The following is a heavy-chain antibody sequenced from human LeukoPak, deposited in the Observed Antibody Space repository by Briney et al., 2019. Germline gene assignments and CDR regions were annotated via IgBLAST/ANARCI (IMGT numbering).Heavy chain of an antibody. CDR3: AREWGRYYYYYMDV. Sequence: ASVTVSCTASGYTFTSYGISWVRQAPGQGLEWMGWISAYNGNTNYAQKLQGRVTMTTDTSTSTAYMELRSLRSDDTAVYYCAREWGRYYYYYMDVWGKGTTVTVSS. CDR2: ISAYNGNT. D-gene: IGHD3-16*01. CDR1: GYTFTSYG. V-gene: IGHV1-18*01. J-gene: IGHJ6*03.